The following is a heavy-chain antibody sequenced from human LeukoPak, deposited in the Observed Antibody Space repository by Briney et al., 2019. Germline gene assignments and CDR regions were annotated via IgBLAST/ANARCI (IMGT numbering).Heavy chain of an antibody. Sequence: SQTLSLTCTVSGGSISSGGYYWSWVRQHPGKGLEWIGYIYYSGSTYYNPSLKSRVTISVDTSKNQFSLKLSSVTAADTAVYYCARQPFIAAAAYYFDYWGQGTLVTVSS. CDR2: IYYSGST. J-gene: IGHJ4*02. CDR3: ARQPFIAAAAYYFDY. D-gene: IGHD6-13*01. CDR1: GGSISSGGYY. V-gene: IGHV4-31*03.